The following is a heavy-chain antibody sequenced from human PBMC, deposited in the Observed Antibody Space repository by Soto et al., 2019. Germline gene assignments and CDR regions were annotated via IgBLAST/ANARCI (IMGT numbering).Heavy chain of an antibody. J-gene: IGHJ4*02. CDR1: GGSISSYY. CDR3: ARLRVRAGGQQLGGTFDY. V-gene: IGHV4-59*08. Sequence: SETLSLTCTVSGGSISSYYWSWIRQPPGKGLECFWYFYYSGSTNYNPSLKSRVTISVDTSKNQFSLKLSSVTAADTAVYYFARLRVRAGGQQLGGTFDYWGQGTLVTVSS. D-gene: IGHD6-13*01. CDR2: FYYSGST.